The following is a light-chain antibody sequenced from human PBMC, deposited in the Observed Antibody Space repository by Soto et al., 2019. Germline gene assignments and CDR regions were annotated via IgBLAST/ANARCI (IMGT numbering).Light chain of an antibody. CDR2: DGS. CDR1: RDIGVY. V-gene: IGKV1-33*01. CDR3: QHHDTLLST. Sequence: DIQMTQSPSSLSASVGARVTITCQASRDIGVYLNWFQQRPGKAPKLLIYDGSHLETGVPSRFSGSGSVTDFTFTISILQPDYIATYYFQHHDTLLSTFAQATKLHLK. J-gene: IGKJ2*01.